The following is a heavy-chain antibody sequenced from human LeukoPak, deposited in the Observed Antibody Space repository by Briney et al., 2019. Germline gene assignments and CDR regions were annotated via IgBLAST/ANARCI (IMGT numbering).Heavy chain of an antibody. CDR1: GGSINSGSYY. CDR2: IHTSGTT. CDR3: ARHYYGSENYYFDY. D-gene: IGHD3-10*01. V-gene: IGHV4-61*02. Sequence: SETLSLTCTVSGGSINSGSYYWSWIRQPAGKGPEWIGRIHTSGTTNYKSSLKSRLIILVDTAKNQFSLKLSSVTATDTAVYYCARHYYGSENYYFDYWGQGILVTVSS. J-gene: IGHJ4*02.